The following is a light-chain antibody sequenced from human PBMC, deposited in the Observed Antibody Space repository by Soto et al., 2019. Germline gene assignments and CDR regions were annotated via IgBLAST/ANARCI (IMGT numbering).Light chain of an antibody. CDR3: QQYHSYPWT. Sequence: DILMTQSPYTLSASVGDRVTITCRATQSISSWLAWYQQKPGKAPKLLIFDASSLESGVPSRFSGSGSGTEFILTISSLQPDDLASYYCQQYHSYPWTFGPGTKVDIK. J-gene: IGKJ1*01. CDR2: DAS. V-gene: IGKV1-5*01. CDR1: QSISSW.